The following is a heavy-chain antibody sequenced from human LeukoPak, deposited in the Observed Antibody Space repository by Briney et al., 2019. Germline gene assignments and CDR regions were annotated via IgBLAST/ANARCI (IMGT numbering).Heavy chain of an antibody. J-gene: IGHJ4*02. CDR2: INHSGST. CDR3: ARGRFAELLFDI. V-gene: IGHV4-34*01. CDR1: GGSFSGYY. Sequence: SETLSLTCAVYGGSFSGYYWSWIRQPPGKGLEWIGEINHSGSTNYNPSLKSRVTISVDTSKNQFSLRSTSATAADTAMYYCARGRFAELLFDIWGQGTLVTVSS. D-gene: IGHD3-10*01.